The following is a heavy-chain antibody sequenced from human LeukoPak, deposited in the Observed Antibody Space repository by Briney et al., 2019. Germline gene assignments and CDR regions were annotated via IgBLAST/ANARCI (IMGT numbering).Heavy chain of an antibody. CDR1: GFTFTNAW. CDR2: IKSKTDGGTT. V-gene: IGHV3-15*07. CDR3: TRIFRTAHFDY. D-gene: IGHD2/OR15-2a*01. Sequence: RPGGSLRLSCAASGFTFTNAWMNSVRQAPVKGLECVGRIKSKTDGGTTDYAAPVKGRFTISRDDSENTLYLQVNSLKTEDTAVYYCTRIFRTAHFDYWGQGTPVTVSS. J-gene: IGHJ4*02.